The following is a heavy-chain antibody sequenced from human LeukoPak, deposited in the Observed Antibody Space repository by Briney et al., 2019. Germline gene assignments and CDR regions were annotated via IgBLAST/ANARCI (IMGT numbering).Heavy chain of an antibody. CDR1: GFTFSSYG. Sequence: SGGSLRLSCAASGFTFSSYGMHWVRQAPAKGLEWVAFIRYDGSNKYYVDSVKGRFTISRDNFKNTLYLQMNSLRAEDTAVYYCAKPSSDYYYGWFDPWGQGTLVTVSS. D-gene: IGHD3-22*01. CDR3: AKPSSDYYYGWFDP. J-gene: IGHJ5*02. V-gene: IGHV3-30*02. CDR2: IRYDGSNK.